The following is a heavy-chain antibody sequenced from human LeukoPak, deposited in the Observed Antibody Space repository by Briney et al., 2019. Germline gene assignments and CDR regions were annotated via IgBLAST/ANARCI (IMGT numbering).Heavy chain of an antibody. CDR2: IFNTGST. CDR3: ARDICGYNYGCFDS. D-gene: IGHD5-18*01. V-gene: IGHV4-61*02. J-gene: IGHJ4*02. CDR1: GDSIGRGSYY. Sequence: PSQTLSLTCAVSGDSIGRGSYYWGWIRQPAGKAPEWIGRIFNTGSTSYNPSLKSRVTISVDTSKNQFSLNLRSVTAADTAVYYCARDICGYNYGCFDSWGQGTLVTVPS.